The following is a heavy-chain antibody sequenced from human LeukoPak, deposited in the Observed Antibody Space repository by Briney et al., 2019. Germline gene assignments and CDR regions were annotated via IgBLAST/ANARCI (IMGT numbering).Heavy chain of an antibody. CDR1: GFIFSSYA. CDR3: ARDPGSSSLGY. Sequence: PGRSLRLSCAASGFIFSSYAMHWVRQAPGKGLEGVAVIWYDGSNKYYVDSVKGRFTISRDNSKNTLYLQMNSLRAEDTAVYYCARDPGSSSLGYWGQGTLVTVSS. D-gene: IGHD6-13*01. CDR2: IWYDGSNK. J-gene: IGHJ4*02. V-gene: IGHV3-33*01.